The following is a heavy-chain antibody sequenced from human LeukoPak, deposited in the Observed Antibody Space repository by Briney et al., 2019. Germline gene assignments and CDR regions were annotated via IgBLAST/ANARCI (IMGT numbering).Heavy chain of an antibody. J-gene: IGHJ4*02. Sequence: SETLSLTCTVSGGSISSYYWSWIRQPPGKGLEWIGYSYYSGSTNYNPSLKSRVTISVDTSKNQFSLKLSSVTAADTAVYYCARGDSSGWYSLGFDYWGQGTLVTVSS. D-gene: IGHD6-19*01. V-gene: IGHV4-59*01. CDR3: ARGDSSGWYSLGFDY. CDR1: GGSISSYY. CDR2: SYYSGST.